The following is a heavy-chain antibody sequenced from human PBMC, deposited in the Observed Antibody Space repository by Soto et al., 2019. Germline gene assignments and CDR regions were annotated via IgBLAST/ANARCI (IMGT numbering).Heavy chain of an antibody. V-gene: IGHV3-23*01. CDR3: AKAGGASHYYYMGV. Sequence: PGGSLRLSCAASGFTFSSYAMSWVRQAPGKGLEWVSAISGSADSTDYADSVKGRFTISRDNSRNTLYLQMNSLRAEDTAVYYCAKAGGASHYYYMGVWGKGTTVTVSS. J-gene: IGHJ6*03. CDR2: ISGSADST. CDR1: GFTFSSYA. D-gene: IGHD3-16*01.